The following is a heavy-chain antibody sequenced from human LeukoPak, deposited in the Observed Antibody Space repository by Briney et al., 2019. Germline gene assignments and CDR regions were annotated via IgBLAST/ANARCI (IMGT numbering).Heavy chain of an antibody. CDR3: ARGSGRYYYYGVDV. V-gene: IGHV4-59*01. CDR2: IYYSGTTSGST. CDR1: GGPIRSSY. D-gene: IGHD7-27*01. Sequence: PSETLSLTCTVSGGPIRSSYWSWIRQPPGKGLEWIGHIYYSGTTSGSTNYNPSLKSRVTISVDTSKNQFSLQVRSVTAADTAVYYCARGSGRYYYYGVDVWGQGTTVTVSS. J-gene: IGHJ6*02.